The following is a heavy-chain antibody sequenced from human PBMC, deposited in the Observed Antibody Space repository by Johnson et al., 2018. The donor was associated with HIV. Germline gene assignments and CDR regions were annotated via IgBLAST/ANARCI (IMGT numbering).Heavy chain of an antibody. Sequence: VQLVESGGGLVRPGGSLRLSCAASGFAVSSNYMNWVRQTPGKGLEWVSILYSAGSAYYADSVKGRFTISRDNAKNSLYLQMNSLRVEDTALYYCARDRARWSSGWDNDAVDVWGQGTMATVSS. CDR1: GFAVSSNY. J-gene: IGHJ3*01. D-gene: IGHD6-19*01. CDR3: ARDRARWSSGWDNDAVDV. CDR2: LYSAGSA. V-gene: IGHV3-66*01.